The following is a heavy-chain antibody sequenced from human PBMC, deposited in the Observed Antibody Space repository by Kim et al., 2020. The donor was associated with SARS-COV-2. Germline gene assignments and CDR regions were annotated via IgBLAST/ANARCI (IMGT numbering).Heavy chain of an antibody. CDR1: GLTSSNYA. CDR3: AKDSLFWFGNLVNYFDS. CDR2: ISDSGGNT. V-gene: IGHV3-23*01. J-gene: IGHJ4*02. Sequence: GGSLRLSCAASGLTSSNYAMSWVRQAPGKGLEWVSVISDSGGNTHYADSVRGRFTISRDNSKNTLHLQMNSLRVDDTAVYYCAKDSLFWFGNLVNYFDSWGQGTLVTVSS. D-gene: IGHD3-10*01.